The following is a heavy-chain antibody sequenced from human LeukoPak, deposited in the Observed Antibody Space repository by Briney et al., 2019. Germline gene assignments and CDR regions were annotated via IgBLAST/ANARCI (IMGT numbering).Heavy chain of an antibody. J-gene: IGHJ6*03. CDR2: ISSSSSYI. CDR3: ARDPVSYEEDYMDV. Sequence: PGGSLRLSCAASGFTFSSYSMNWVRQAPGKGLEWVSSISSSSSYIYYADSVKGRFTISRDNAKNSLYLQMNSLRAEDTAVYYCARDPVSYEEDYMDVWGKGTTVTVSS. CDR1: GFTFSSYS. V-gene: IGHV3-21*01. D-gene: IGHD5-18*01.